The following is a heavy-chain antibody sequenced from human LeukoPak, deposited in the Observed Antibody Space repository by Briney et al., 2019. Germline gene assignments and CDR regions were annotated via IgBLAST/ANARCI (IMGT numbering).Heavy chain of an antibody. V-gene: IGHV3-30*03. J-gene: IGHJ3*02. D-gene: IGHD1-26*01. CDR1: GLTFSSYG. CDR2: ISYDGRNK. CDR3: ARSGRNSDAFDI. Sequence: PGGSLRLSCAASGLTFSSYGMHWVRQAPGKGLEWVAVISYDGRNKYYADSVKGRFTISRDNSKNTLYLQMNSLRAEDTTVYYCARSGRNSDAFDIWGQGTMVTVSS.